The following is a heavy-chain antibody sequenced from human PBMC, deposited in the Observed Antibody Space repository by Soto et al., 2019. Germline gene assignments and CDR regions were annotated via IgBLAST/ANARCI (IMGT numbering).Heavy chain of an antibody. D-gene: IGHD6-19*01. V-gene: IGHV3-30*03. CDR1: GFTFNTYG. J-gene: IGHJ4*01. CDR2: ISYDGTNK. CDR3: ARDPSPYTSGWYGIDF. Sequence: QDHLVESGGDVVQPGTSLRLSCAASGFTFNTYGMHWVRQAPGKGLEWVAVISYDGTNKYYADSIKGRFTISRDNSANTLFLQVNSLRREATAMYYCARDPSPYTSGWYGIDFWGHGTLITGSS.